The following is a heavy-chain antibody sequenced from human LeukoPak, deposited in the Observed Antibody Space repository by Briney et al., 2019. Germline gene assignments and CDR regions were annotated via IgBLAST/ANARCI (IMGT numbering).Heavy chain of an antibody. CDR1: GYTFTGYY. CDR3: ARHRGGSYFAFDI. CDR2: INPNSGGT. J-gene: IGHJ3*02. D-gene: IGHD1-26*01. Sequence: ASVKVSCKASGYTFTGYYMHWVRQAPGQGLEWMGWINPNSGGTNYAQKFQGRVTMTRDTSISTAYLQWSSLKASDTAMYYCARHRGGSYFAFDIWGQGTMVTVSS. V-gene: IGHV1-2*02.